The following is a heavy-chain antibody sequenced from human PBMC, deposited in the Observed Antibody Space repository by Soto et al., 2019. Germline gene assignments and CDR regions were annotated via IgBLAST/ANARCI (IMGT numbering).Heavy chain of an antibody. D-gene: IGHD2-2*01. CDR2: ISSSSSYI. CDR3: ARYRVVPAAMGFDY. V-gene: IGHV3-21*01. J-gene: IGHJ4*02. CDR1: GFTFSSYS. Sequence: LRLSCAASGFTFSSYSMKWVRQAPGKGLEWVSSISSSSSYIYYADSVKGRFTISRDNAKNSLYLQMNSLRAEDTAVYYCARYRVVPAAMGFDYWGQGTLVTVSS.